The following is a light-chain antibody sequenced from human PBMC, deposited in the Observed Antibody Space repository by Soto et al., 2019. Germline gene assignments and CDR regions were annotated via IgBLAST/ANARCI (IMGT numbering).Light chain of an antibody. V-gene: IGKV3-20*01. Sequence: EIVLTQSPGTLSLSPGERVTLSCRASQSVSSSYLAWYQQKPAQAPRLLIYGASNRATGIPDRFSGSGSRTDFTLTISRLEPEDFAVYYCQQYGGSPPYTFGQGTKLEIK. CDR3: QQYGGSPPYT. CDR1: QSVSSSY. CDR2: GAS. J-gene: IGKJ2*01.